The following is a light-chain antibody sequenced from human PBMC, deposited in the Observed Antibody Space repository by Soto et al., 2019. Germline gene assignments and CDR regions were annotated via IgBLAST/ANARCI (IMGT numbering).Light chain of an antibody. CDR1: QTHVAY. V-gene: IGKV1-5*01. Sequence: DVQLTQSPSTFSASVGDRVTINCRASQTHVAYLAWYQQKPGTAPKLLIYDASSLETGVPSRFSGSRSATHFTLTISSLQPDDFATYYCQYYSDYSWTFGQGTKVDLK. J-gene: IGKJ1*01. CDR3: QYYSDYSWT. CDR2: DAS.